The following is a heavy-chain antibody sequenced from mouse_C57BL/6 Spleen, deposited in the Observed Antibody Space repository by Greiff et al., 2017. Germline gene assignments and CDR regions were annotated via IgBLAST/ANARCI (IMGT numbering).Heavy chain of an antibody. D-gene: IGHD3-2*02. CDR1: GYTFTDYE. Sequence: QVQLQQSGAELVRPGASVTLSCKASGYTFTDYEMHWVKQTPVHGLEWIGAIDPETGGTAYNQKFKGKAILTADKSSSTAYRELRSLTSEDSAVYYCTRGGSSGVFYYAMDYWGQGTSVTVSS. V-gene: IGHV1-15*01. CDR3: TRGGSSGVFYYAMDY. CDR2: IDPETGGT. J-gene: IGHJ4*01.